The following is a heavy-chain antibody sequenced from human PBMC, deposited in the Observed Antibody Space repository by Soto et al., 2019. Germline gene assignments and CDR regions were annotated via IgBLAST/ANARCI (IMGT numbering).Heavy chain of an antibody. D-gene: IGHD2-8*01. CDR2: INPNSGGT. J-gene: IGHJ6*02. V-gene: IGHV1-2*02. Sequence: VASVKVSCKASGYTFTGYYMHWVRQAPGQGLEWMGWINPNSGGTNYAQKFQGRVTMTRDTSISTAYMELSRLRSDDTAVYYCAREGGDVVLMVYAIPGYYYYGMDVWGQGTTVTVSS. CDR1: GYTFTGYY. CDR3: AREGGDVVLMVYAIPGYYYYGMDV.